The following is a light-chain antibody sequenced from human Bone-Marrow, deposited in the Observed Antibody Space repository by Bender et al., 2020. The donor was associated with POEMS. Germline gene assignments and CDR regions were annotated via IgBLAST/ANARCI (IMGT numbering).Light chain of an antibody. Sequence: QSALTQPRSVSGSPGQSVTISCTGTSSDVGGYNYVSWYQQHPGKAPKFMIYDVSKRPSGVPDRFSGSKSGNMASLTISGLQAEDEADYYCCSYAGSSTWVFGGGTKLTVL. J-gene: IGLJ3*02. CDR1: SSDVGGYNY. CDR2: DVS. CDR3: CSYAGSSTWV. V-gene: IGLV2-11*01.